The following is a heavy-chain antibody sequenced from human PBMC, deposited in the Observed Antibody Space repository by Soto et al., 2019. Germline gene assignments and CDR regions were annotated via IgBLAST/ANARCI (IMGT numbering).Heavy chain of an antibody. CDR1: GYIFTTKF. J-gene: IGHJ4*02. V-gene: IGHV5-10-1*01. D-gene: IGHD6-13*01. CDR2: IDPSDSYN. Sequence: GEALNISCRCAGYIFTTKFITGVGQMPGKGLEWMVTIDPSDSYNNYSPSFQGHVTISADNSISTAYLQWSSLRASETEVFYCARHGCVSNSCYLDYWGQGTQVTVSS. CDR3: ARHGCVSNSCYLDY.